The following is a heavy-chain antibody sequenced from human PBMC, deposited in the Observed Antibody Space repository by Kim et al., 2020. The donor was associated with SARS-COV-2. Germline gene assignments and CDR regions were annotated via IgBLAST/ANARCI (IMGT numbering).Heavy chain of an antibody. J-gene: IGHJ5*02. CDR3: ARCGTPLEEYSSSWYRGPGFDP. CDR2: IYYSGST. CDR1: GGSISSSSYY. V-gene: IGHV4-39*01. D-gene: IGHD6-13*01. Sequence: SETLSLTCTVSGGSISSSSYYWGWIRQPPGKGLEWIGSIYYSGSTYYNPSLKSRVTISVDTSKNQFSLKLSSVTAADTAVYYCARCGTPLEEYSSSWYRGPGFDPWGQGTLVTVSS.